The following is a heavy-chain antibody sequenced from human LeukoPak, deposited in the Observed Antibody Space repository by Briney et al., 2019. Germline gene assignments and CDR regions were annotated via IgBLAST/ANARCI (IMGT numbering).Heavy chain of an antibody. Sequence: ASVKVSCKASGYTFTSYYMHWVRQGPGQGLEWMGIINPSGGSTSYAQKFQGRVTMTRDTSTSTVYMELSSLRSEDTAVYYCARAQFRIYDYCAFDIWGQGTMVTVSS. CDR2: INPSGGST. CDR1: GYTFTSYY. CDR3: ARAQFRIYDYCAFDI. D-gene: IGHD5/OR15-5a*01. V-gene: IGHV1-46*01. J-gene: IGHJ3*02.